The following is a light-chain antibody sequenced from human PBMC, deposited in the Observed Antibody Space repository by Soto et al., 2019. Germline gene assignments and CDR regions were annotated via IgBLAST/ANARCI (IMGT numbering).Light chain of an antibody. CDR3: TSYTTNTTGV. CDR2: DVS. J-gene: IGLJ2*01. V-gene: IGLV2-14*01. Sequence: QSVLTQPASVSGSPGQSNTISCTGTSSYVGNYNYVSWYQQHPGKAPKLMIYDVSYRPSGVSNRFAGSKSGNTASLTISGFQAEDEADYYCTSYTTNTTGVFGGGTKLTVL. CDR1: SSYVGNYNY.